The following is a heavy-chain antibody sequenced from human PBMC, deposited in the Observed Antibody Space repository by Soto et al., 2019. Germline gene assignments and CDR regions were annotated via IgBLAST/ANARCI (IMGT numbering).Heavy chain of an antibody. Sequence: QVQLVESGGGVVQPGRSLRLSCAASGFTFSSYAMHWVRQAPGKGLEWVAVISYDGSNKYYADSVKGRFTISRDNSKNTLYLQMNSLRAEDTAVYYCARGPPAGYSKGRGMDVWGQGTTVTVSS. CDR2: ISYDGSNK. CDR1: GFTFSSYA. V-gene: IGHV3-30-3*01. CDR3: ARGPPAGYSKGRGMDV. J-gene: IGHJ6*02. D-gene: IGHD6-13*01.